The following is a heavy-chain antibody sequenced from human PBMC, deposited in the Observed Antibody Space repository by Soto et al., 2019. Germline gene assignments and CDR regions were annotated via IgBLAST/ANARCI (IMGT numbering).Heavy chain of an antibody. Sequence: QVQLQQWGAGLLKPSETLSLTCAVYGGSFSGYYWSWIRQPPGKGLEWIGEINHSGSTNYNPSLKSRVTISVDTSKNQFSLKLSSVTAADTAVYYCARWGVLGELSLIYYYGMDVWGQGTTVTVSS. CDR3: ARWGVLGELSLIYYYGMDV. D-gene: IGHD3-16*02. V-gene: IGHV4-34*01. CDR1: GGSFSGYY. CDR2: INHSGST. J-gene: IGHJ6*02.